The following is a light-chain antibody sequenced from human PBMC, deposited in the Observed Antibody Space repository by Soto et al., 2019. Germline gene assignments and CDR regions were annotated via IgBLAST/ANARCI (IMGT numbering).Light chain of an antibody. CDR3: QQYYKLRA. J-gene: IGKJ1*01. CDR1: QEISTY. CDR2: GAS. V-gene: IGKV1-8*01. Sequence: AIRMTQSPSSLSASAEDRVTITCRASQEISTYLAWYQQKPGKAPNLLIYGASTLQSGGPSRFSGSGAGTDFTLTISSLQSEDSATYYCQQYYKLRAFGQGTKVDIK.